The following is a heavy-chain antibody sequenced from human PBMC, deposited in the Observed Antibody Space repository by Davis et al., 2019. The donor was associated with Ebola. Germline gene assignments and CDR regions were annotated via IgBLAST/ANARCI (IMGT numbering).Heavy chain of an antibody. CDR2: INHSGST. J-gene: IGHJ4*02. Sequence: GSLRLSCAASGFTFSSNSMNWVRQPPGKGLEWIGEINHSGSTNYNPSLKSRVTISVDTSKNQFSLKLSSVTAADTAVYYCARREIDGDYVQDSWGQGTLVTVSS. V-gene: IGHV4-34*01. CDR1: GFTFSSNS. D-gene: IGHD4-17*01. CDR3: ARREIDGDYVQDS.